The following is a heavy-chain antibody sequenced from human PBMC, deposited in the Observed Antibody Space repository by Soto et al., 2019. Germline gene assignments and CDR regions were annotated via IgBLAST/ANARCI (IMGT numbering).Heavy chain of an antibody. CDR1: GGSISSGGYY. J-gene: IGHJ4*02. D-gene: IGHD1-1*01. CDR3: ARDLCTGLHDY. Sequence: PSETLSLTCTVSGGSISSGGYYWSWIRQHPGKGLEWIGYIYYTGSTYYNPSLKSRVTISVDTSKNQFSLKLSSVTAADTAVYYCARDLCTGLHDYWGQGTLVTVSS. V-gene: IGHV4-31*03. CDR2: IYYTGST.